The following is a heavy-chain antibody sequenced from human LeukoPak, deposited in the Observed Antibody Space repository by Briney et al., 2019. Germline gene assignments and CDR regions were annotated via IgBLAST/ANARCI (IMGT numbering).Heavy chain of an antibody. CDR1: GFTFSGYS. CDR3: ARVTRTGTTAAYYFDY. Sequence: PGGSLRLSCAASGFTFSGYSLTWVRQAPGKGLEWVSSISNTGSYTYYLDSVKGRFTISRDNAKNSTFLQMNSLRAEDTAVYYCARVTRTGTTAAYYFDYWGQGTLVTVSS. CDR2: ISNTGSYT. V-gene: IGHV3-21*01. D-gene: IGHD1-7*01. J-gene: IGHJ4*02.